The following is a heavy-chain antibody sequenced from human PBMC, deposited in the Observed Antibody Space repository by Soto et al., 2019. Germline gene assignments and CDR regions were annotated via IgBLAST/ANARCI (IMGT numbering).Heavy chain of an antibody. CDR1: GFTFSSYA. CDR2: ISYDGSNK. J-gene: IGHJ4*02. V-gene: IGHV3-30-3*01. Sequence: GGSLRLSCAASGFTFSSYAMHWVRQAPGKGLEWVAVISYDGSNKYYADSVKGRFTISRDNSKNTLYLQMNSLRAEDTAVYYCARDVIAVAVYWGPGTLVTAPQ. D-gene: IGHD6-19*01. CDR3: ARDVIAVAVY.